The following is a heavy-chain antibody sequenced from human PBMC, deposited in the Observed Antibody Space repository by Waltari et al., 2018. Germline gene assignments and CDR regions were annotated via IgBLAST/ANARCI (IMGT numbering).Heavy chain of an antibody. V-gene: IGHV5-51*01. CDR3: SRHPGGVEPYYYYYYGMDV. Sequence: EVQLVQSGAEVKKPGESLKISCKGSGYSFTSYWIGWVRQMPGKGLEWMGIIYPGVSDTRYSPSFQGQVTISADKSISTAYLQWSGLKASDTAMYYCSRHPGGVEPYYYYYYGMDVWGQGTTVTVSS. CDR2: IYPGVSDT. D-gene: IGHD1-1*01. CDR1: GYSFTSYW. J-gene: IGHJ6*02.